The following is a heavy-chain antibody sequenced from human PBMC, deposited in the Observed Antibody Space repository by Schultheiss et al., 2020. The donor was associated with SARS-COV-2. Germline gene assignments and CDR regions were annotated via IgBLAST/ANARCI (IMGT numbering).Heavy chain of an antibody. CDR2: IYYSGST. Sequence: SETLSLTCTVSGGSISSGGYYWSWIRQHPGKGLEWIGYIYYSGSTNYNPSLKSRVTISVDTSKNQFSLKLSSVTAADTAVYYCARKVVVPSGYGMDVWGQGTTVTVSS. D-gene: IGHD3-22*01. J-gene: IGHJ6*02. V-gene: IGHV4-61*08. CDR1: GGSISSGGYY. CDR3: ARKVVVPSGYGMDV.